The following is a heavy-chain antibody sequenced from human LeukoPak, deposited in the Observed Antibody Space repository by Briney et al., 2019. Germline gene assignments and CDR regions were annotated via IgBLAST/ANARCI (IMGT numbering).Heavy chain of an antibody. Sequence: ASVKVSCKASGGTFSSYAISWVRQAPGQGLEWMGRIIPILGIANYAQKFQGRVTITADKSTSTAYMELSSLRSEDTAVYYCARDGVYSSSWTPGHYFDYWGQGTLVTVSS. D-gene: IGHD6-13*01. CDR3: ARDGVYSSSWTPGHYFDY. V-gene: IGHV1-69*04. J-gene: IGHJ4*02. CDR1: GGTFSSYA. CDR2: IIPILGIA.